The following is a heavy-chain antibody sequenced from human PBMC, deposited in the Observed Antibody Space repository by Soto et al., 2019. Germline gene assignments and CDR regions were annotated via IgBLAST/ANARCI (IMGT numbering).Heavy chain of an antibody. D-gene: IGHD4-17*01. CDR3: AREGGTVTHNWFDP. Sequence: SETLSLTCTVSGGSSSSSSYYWGWIRQPPGKGLEWIGSIYYSGSTYYNPSLKSRVTISVDTSKNQFSLKLSSVTAADTAVYYCAREGGTVTHNWFDPWGQGTLVTVSS. V-gene: IGHV4-39*07. J-gene: IGHJ5*02. CDR2: IYYSGST. CDR1: GGSSSSSSYY.